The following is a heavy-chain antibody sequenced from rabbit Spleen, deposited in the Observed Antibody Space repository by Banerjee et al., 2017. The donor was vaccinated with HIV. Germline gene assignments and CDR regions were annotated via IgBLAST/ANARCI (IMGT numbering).Heavy chain of an antibody. CDR2: IDVGRNGFS. D-gene: IGHD4-1*01. CDR3: ARDLDGVIGWNFGW. Sequence: QQLVESGGGLVKPGASLTLTCIASGVSFSGSSYMCWVRQAPGKGLEWIACIDVGRNGFSYYANRAKGRFTISTTSPTTVTLQMTSLTAADTATYFCARDLDGVIGWNFGWWGPGTLVTVS. J-gene: IGHJ6*01. V-gene: IGHV1S40*01. CDR1: GVSFSGSSY.